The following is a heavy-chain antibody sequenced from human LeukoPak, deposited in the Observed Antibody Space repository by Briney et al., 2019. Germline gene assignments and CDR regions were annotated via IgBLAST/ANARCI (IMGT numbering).Heavy chain of an antibody. V-gene: IGHV4-34*01. CDR2: INHSGST. Sequence: SETLSLTCAVYVDSFSNYYWNWIRQPPGKGLEWIREINHSGSTNYNPSLKSRVTISVDTSKNQFSLKLSSVTAADTAVYYCARGRGWFGELLPFNYWGQGTLVTVSS. CDR3: ARGRGWFGELLPFNY. D-gene: IGHD3-10*01. J-gene: IGHJ4*02. CDR1: VDSFSNYY.